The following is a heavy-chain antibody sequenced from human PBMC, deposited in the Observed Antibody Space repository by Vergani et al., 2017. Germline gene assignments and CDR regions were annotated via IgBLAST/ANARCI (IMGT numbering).Heavy chain of an antibody. V-gene: IGHV1-18*01. CDR2: ISSYNGNT. J-gene: IGHJ4*02. CDR1: GYTFTSYG. CDR3: ARDTLYYYDSSGYRFDY. D-gene: IGHD3-22*01. Sequence: QVQLVQSGAEVKKPGASVKVSCKASGYTFTSYGISWVRQAPGQGLEWMGWISSYNGNTNYAQKLQGRVTMTTDTSTSTAYLELRSLRSDDTAVYYCARDTLYYYDSSGYRFDYWGQGTLVTVSS.